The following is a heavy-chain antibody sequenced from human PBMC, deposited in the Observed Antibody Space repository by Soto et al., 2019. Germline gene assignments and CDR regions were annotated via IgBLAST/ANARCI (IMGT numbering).Heavy chain of an antibody. CDR2: IYYSGST. V-gene: IGHV4-39*02. J-gene: IGHJ6*02. CDR1: GAPINSISYY. Sequence: SETLSLTCAVSGAPINSISYYWGWVRQSPGKGLEWIGSIYYSGSTYYNPSLKSRVTISVDTSKNHFSLKLRPVTAADTAVYFCATTFDSSGYYNDYGMDIWGQGAAVTVSS. CDR3: ATTFDSSGYYNDYGMDI. D-gene: IGHD3-22*01.